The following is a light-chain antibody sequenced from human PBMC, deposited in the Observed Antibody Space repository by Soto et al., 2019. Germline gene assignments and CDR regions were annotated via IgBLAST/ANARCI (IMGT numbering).Light chain of an antibody. V-gene: IGLV1-44*01. J-gene: IGLJ3*02. CDR2: SNT. CDR3: AAWDDSLNVWV. CDR1: SSNIGSNT. Sequence: QPVLTQPPSASGTPGQRVTFSCSGSSSNIGSNTVDWYQQLPGTAPKLLIYSNTQRPSGVPDRFSGSKSGTSASLAISGLQSEDEADYYCAAWDDSLNVWVFGGGTKLTVL.